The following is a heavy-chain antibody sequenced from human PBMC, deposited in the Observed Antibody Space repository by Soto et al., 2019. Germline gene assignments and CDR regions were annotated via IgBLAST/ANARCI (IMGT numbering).Heavy chain of an antibody. CDR3: ARSTTIFGVVIMRPYYYGMDV. D-gene: IGHD3-3*01. CDR1: GYTFTSYA. CDR2: INAGNGNT. J-gene: IGHJ6*02. V-gene: IGHV1-3*01. Sequence: ASVKVSCKASGYTFTSYAMHWVRQAPGQRLEWMGWINAGNGNTKYSQKFQGRVTITRDTSASTAYMELSSLRSEDTAVYYCARSTTIFGVVIMRPYYYGMDVWGQGTTVTVSS.